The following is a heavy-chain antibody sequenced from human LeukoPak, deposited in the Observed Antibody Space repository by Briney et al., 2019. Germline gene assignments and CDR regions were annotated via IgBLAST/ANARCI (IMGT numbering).Heavy chain of an antibody. D-gene: IGHD1-1*01. J-gene: IGHJ4*02. CDR1: GDSISPYY. CDR2: IYYSGDT. V-gene: IGHV4-59*01. Sequence: SETEPLICTVSGDSISPYYWGWIRQPPGKGLEWIGYIYYSGDTTYNPSLKSRVTMSVDTSKNQFSLKLSSVTAADTAVYYCARDKQPGDYWGQG. CDR3: ARDKQPGDY.